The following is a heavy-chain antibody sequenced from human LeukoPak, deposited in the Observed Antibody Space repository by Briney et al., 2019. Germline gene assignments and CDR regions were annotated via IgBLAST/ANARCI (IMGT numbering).Heavy chain of an antibody. V-gene: IGHV4-31*03. CDR2: IYYSGST. CDR1: GGSISSGSYY. D-gene: IGHD2-15*01. Sequence: PSQTLSLTCTVSGGSISSGSYYWSWIRQHPGKGLEWIGYIYYSGSTYYNPPLKSRVTISVDTSKNQFSLKLSSVTAADTAVYYCARADGGSCYIWGQGTTVTVSS. J-gene: IGHJ6*02. CDR3: ARADGGSCYI.